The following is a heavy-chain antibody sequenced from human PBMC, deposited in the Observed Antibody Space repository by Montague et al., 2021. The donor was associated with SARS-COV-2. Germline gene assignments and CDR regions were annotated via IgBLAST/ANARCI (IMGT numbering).Heavy chain of an antibody. Sequence: SETLSLTCTVSDGSIRSYYWNWMRQTPGKGLEWIGYMHDSGTANYNPSLRSRVTLMVDASRNQFSLELSSVTAADTAMYYCTRLPRGSGTWGYSDYWAQGTLVTVSP. V-gene: IGHV4-59*08. CDR2: MHDSGTA. J-gene: IGHJ4*02. D-gene: IGHD3-10*01. CDR3: TRLPRGSGTWGYSDY. CDR1: DGSIRSYY.